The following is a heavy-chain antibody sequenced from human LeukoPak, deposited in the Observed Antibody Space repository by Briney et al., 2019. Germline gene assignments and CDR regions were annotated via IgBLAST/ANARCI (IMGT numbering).Heavy chain of an antibody. V-gene: IGHV4-34*01. CDR1: GFTVSSNY. CDR2: INHSGST. Sequence: KPGGSLRLSCAASGFTVSSNYMSWIRQPPGKGLEWIGEINHSGSTNYNPSLKSRVTISVDTSKNQFSLKLSSVTAADTAVYYCAGGSRNGEGSSWLFDYWGQGTLVTVSS. CDR3: AGGSRNGEGSSWLFDY. D-gene: IGHD6-13*01. J-gene: IGHJ4*02.